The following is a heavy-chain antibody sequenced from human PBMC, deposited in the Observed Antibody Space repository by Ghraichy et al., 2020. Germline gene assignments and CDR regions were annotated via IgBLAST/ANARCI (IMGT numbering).Heavy chain of an antibody. CDR3: APSYGDGGLRYFQH. CDR2: ISSSSSYI. CDR1: GFTFSSYS. V-gene: IGHV3-21*01. Sequence: GGSLRLSCAASGFTFSSYSMNWVRQAPGKGLEWVSSISSSSSYIYYADSVKGRFTISRDNAKNSLYLQMNSLRAEDTAVYYCAPSYGDGGLRYFQHWGQGTLVTVSS. D-gene: IGHD4-17*01. J-gene: IGHJ1*01.